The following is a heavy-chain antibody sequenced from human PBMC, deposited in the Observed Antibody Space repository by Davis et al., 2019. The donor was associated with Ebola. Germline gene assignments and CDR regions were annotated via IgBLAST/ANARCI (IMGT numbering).Heavy chain of an antibody. CDR2: ISSSSSTI. CDR1: GFTFSSYS. Sequence: GESLKISCAASGFTFSSYSMNWVRQAPGKGLEWVSYISSSSSTIYYADSVKGRFTISRDNAKNSLYLQMNSLRAEDTAVYYCARPHITWTTVVTEWGQGTLVTVSS. CDR3: ARPHITWTTVVTE. D-gene: IGHD4-23*01. V-gene: IGHV3-48*04. J-gene: IGHJ4*02.